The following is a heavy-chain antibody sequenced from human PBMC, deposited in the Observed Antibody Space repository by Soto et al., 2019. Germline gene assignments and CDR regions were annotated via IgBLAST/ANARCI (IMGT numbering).Heavy chain of an antibody. J-gene: IGHJ6*02. CDR2: IVPMLGTP. Sequence: QVQLVQSGAEVKEPGSSVRGSCKASGGSFSNFIMNWVRQTPGQGLEWMGGIVPMLGTPTYAEKFKGRVTISATGSTSTAYVALTSLRSENTAIYSCARNGTYSTSLSQYTGMDVWGQGTTVTVS. CDR3: ARNGTYSTSLSQYTGMDV. V-gene: IGHV1-69*01. D-gene: IGHD1-1*01. CDR1: GGSFSNFI.